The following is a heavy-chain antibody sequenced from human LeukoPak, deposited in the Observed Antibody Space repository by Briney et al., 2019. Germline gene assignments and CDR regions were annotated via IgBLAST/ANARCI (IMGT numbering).Heavy chain of an antibody. Sequence: GGSLTLSCAASGFTFSSYGMHWVRQAPGKGLEWVAVISYDGSNKYYADSVKGRFTISRDNSKNTLYLQMNSLRAEDTAVYYCAKDLTQGFDYWGQGTLVTVSS. J-gene: IGHJ4*02. CDR2: ISYDGSNK. V-gene: IGHV3-30*18. CDR1: GFTFSSYG. CDR3: AKDLTQGFDY.